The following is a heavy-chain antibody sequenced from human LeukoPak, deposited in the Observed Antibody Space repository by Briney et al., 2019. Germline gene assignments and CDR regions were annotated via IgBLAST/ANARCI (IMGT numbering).Heavy chain of an antibody. D-gene: IGHD6-13*01. J-gene: IGHJ4*02. V-gene: IGHV4-34*01. CDR2: INFGGSI. CDR1: GGSFRGYY. Sequence: SETLSLTCAVYGGSFRGYYWSWIRQPPGKGLEWIGEINFGGSINYTPSLKSRVTISVDTSKNQFSLKLSSVTAADTAVYYCARGPYSSRYDYWGQGTAVTVSS. CDR3: ARGPYSSRYDY.